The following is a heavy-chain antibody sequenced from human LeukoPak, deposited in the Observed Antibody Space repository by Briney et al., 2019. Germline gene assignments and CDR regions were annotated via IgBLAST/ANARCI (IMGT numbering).Heavy chain of an antibody. CDR3: ARDCSSTSCRGGFDP. Sequence: GGSLRLSCAASGFTVSSNCMSWVRQAPGKGLEWVSVIYGGGSTYYADSVKGRFTISRDNSKNTLYLQMNSLRAEDTAVYYCARDCSSTSCRGGFDPWGQGTLVTVSS. CDR2: IYGGGST. D-gene: IGHD2-2*01. J-gene: IGHJ5*02. V-gene: IGHV3-66*02. CDR1: GFTVSSNC.